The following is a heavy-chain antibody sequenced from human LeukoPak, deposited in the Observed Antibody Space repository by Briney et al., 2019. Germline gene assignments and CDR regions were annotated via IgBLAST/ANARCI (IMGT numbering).Heavy chain of an antibody. J-gene: IGHJ4*02. Sequence: PSETLSLTCAVYGGSFSGYYWSWIRQPPGKGLEWIGEINHSGSTNYNPSLKSRVTIPVDTSKNQFSLKLSSVTAADTAVYYCARSGDYANYWGQGTLVTVSS. CDR1: GGSFSGYY. CDR3: ARSGDYANY. CDR2: INHSGST. V-gene: IGHV4-34*01. D-gene: IGHD2-21*02.